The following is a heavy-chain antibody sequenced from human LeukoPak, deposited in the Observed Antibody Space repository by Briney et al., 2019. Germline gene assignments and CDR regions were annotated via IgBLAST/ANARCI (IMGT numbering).Heavy chain of an antibody. V-gene: IGHV3-30*18. J-gene: IGHJ4*02. Sequence: PGRSLRLSCAASGFTFSSYGMHWVRQAPGKGLEWVAVISYDGSNKYYADSVKGRFTISRDNSKNTLYLQMNSLRAEDTAVYYCAKDLERDTAMVSYFDYWGQGTLVTVSS. CDR1: GFTFSSYG. D-gene: IGHD5-18*01. CDR2: ISYDGSNK. CDR3: AKDLERDTAMVSYFDY.